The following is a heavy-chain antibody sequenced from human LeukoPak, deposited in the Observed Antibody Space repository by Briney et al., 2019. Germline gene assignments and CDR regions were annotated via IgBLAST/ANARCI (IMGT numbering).Heavy chain of an antibody. V-gene: IGHV3-66*01. Sequence: GGSLRLSCAASGFIVSSNYMNWVRQAPGKGLEWVSVIYSGGGTYYADSVKGRFTISRDNSKNTLYLQMNSLRAEDTAVYFCTRDVSHGMDVWGQGTTVTVSS. CDR2: IYSGGGT. J-gene: IGHJ6*02. CDR1: GFIVSSNY. D-gene: IGHD5/OR15-5a*01. CDR3: TRDVSHGMDV.